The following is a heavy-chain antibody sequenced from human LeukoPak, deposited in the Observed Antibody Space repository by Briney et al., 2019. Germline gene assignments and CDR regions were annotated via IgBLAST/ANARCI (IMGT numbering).Heavy chain of an antibody. CDR3: EAAGKGDY. D-gene: IGHD6-13*01. V-gene: IGHV3-30*03. CDR1: GFTFSSYG. J-gene: IGHJ4*02. Sequence: GRSLRLSCAASGFTFSSYGMHWVRQAPGKGLEWVAVISYDGSNKYYADSVKGRFTISRDNSKNTLYLQMNSLRAEDTAAYYCEAAGKGDYWGQGTLVTVSS. CDR2: ISYDGSNK.